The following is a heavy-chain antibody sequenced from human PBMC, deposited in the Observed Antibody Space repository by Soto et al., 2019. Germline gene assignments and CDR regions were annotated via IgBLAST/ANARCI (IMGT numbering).Heavy chain of an antibody. J-gene: IGHJ6*03. V-gene: IGHV1-18*01. CDR1: GYTFTSYG. Sequence: ASVKVSCKASGYTFTSYGISWVRQAPGQELEWVGWISAYNGNTNYAQKLQGRVTMTTDTSTSTAYMELRSLRSDDTAVYYCARGGGYSSSWYEPQYYYYYMDVWGKGTTVTVSS. CDR2: ISAYNGNT. D-gene: IGHD6-13*01. CDR3: ARGGGYSSSWYEPQYYYYYMDV.